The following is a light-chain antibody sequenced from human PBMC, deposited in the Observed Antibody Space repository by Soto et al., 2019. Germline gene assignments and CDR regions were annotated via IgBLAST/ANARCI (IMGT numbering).Light chain of an antibody. CDR1: QSVTSS. J-gene: IGKJ5*01. Sequence: IVLTQSPATLSLSPGERATLSCRASQSVTSSLAWFQQKPGQAPRLLIYDASHRAAGIPARFSGSGSATDFTLTISSLEPEDFAVYYCQQRDNGITFGQGTRLEIK. CDR3: QQRDNGIT. CDR2: DAS. V-gene: IGKV3-11*01.